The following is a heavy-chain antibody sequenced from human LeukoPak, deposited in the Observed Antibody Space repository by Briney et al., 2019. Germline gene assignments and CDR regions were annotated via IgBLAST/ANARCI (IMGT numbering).Heavy chain of an antibody. CDR1: GGPISSYY. Sequence: SSETLSLTCTVSGGPISSYYWSWIRQPPGRGLEWIGYISNSGSTSYKSSLKTRVTISVDTSKNQLSLKVNSVTAADTAVYYCARDGVRAVGDPGYYFGMDVWGQGTTVTVSS. D-gene: IGHD3-10*01. CDR2: ISNSGST. J-gene: IGHJ6*02. V-gene: IGHV4-59*01. CDR3: ARDGVRAVGDPGYYFGMDV.